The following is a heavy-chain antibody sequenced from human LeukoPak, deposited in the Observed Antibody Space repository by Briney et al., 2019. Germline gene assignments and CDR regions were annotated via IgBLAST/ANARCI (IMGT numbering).Heavy chain of an antibody. J-gene: IGHJ1*01. CDR3: ARSGDSSGYYLEYFQH. V-gene: IGHV4-31*03. Sequence: TLSLTCTVSGGSISSGGYYWSWIRQHPGKGLEWIGYIYYSGSTYYNPSLKSRVTISVDTSKNQFSLKLSSVTAADTAVYYCARSGDSSGYYLEYFQHWGQGTLVTVSS. CDR2: IYYSGST. D-gene: IGHD3-22*01. CDR1: GGSISSGGYY.